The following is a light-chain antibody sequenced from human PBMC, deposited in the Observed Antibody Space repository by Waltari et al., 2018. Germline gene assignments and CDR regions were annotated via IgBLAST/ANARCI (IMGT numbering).Light chain of an antibody. CDR3: QQYDNFPHT. Sequence: DIQMTQSPSSLSASVGDSVTITCQASQDISKYLNWYQQKPGKAPKLLIYGESNLETGVPLRFSGRGSGTDFTFTISSLQPEDIATYYCQQYDNFPHTFGQGTKLEIK. CDR1: QDISKY. V-gene: IGKV1-33*01. J-gene: IGKJ2*01. CDR2: GES.